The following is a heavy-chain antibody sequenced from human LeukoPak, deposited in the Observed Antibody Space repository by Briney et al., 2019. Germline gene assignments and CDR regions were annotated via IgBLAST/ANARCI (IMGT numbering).Heavy chain of an antibody. CDR1: GGSISSGSYY. J-gene: IGHJ3*02. V-gene: IGHV4-61*02. D-gene: IGHD3-22*01. CDR3: ARDYSSGYYYASHDAFDI. Sequence: SETLSLTCTVSGGSISSGSYYWSWIRQPAGKGLEWIGRIYTSGSTNYNPSLKSRVTISVDTSKNQFSLKLSSVTAADTAVYYCARDYSSGYYYASHDAFDIWGQGTMVTVSS. CDR2: IYTSGST.